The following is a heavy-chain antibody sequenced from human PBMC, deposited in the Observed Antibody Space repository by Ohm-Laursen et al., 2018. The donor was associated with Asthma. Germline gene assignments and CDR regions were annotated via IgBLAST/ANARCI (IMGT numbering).Heavy chain of an antibody. CDR1: RGSFSGYY. CDR3: ARDTVNAFEN. J-gene: IGHJ3*02. Sequence: SDTLSLTCVVYRGSFSGYYWTWIRQPPGKGLEWIGEIHHGVYDGGSTNYNPSLKSRVTISEDTSKNQFSLSLRSVTAADTAVYYCARDTVNAFENWGQGLMVTVSS. D-gene: IGHD4-17*01. V-gene: IGHV4-34*01. CDR2: IHHGVYDGGST.